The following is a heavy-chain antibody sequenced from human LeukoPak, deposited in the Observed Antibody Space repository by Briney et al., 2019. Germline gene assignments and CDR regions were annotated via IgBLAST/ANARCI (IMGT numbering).Heavy chain of an antibody. D-gene: IGHD3-22*01. V-gene: IGHV3-33*06. CDR1: GFTFSSYG. CDR3: AKDYYDSSGLYYFDY. Sequence: GGSLRLSXAASGFTFSSYGMHWVRQTPGKGLEWVAVIWYDGSNKYYADSVKGRFTISRDNSKNTLYLQMNSLRAEDTAVYYCAKDYYDSSGLYYFDYWGQGTLVTVSS. CDR2: IWYDGSNK. J-gene: IGHJ4*02.